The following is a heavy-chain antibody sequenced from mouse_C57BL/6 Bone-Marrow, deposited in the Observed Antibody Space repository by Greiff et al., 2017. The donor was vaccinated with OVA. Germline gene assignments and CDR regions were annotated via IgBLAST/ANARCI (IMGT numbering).Heavy chain of an antibody. CDR1: GFTFSSYT. D-gene: IGHD2-10*02. Sequence: EVMLVESGGGLVKPGGSLKLSCAASGFTFSSYTMSWVRQTPEKRLEWVATISGGGGNTYYPDSVKGRFTISRDNAKNTLYLQMSSLRSEDTALYYGARQGYCNYEVDYWGQGTTLTVSS. V-gene: IGHV5-9*01. J-gene: IGHJ2*01. CDR3: ARQGYCNYEVDY. CDR2: ISGGGGNT.